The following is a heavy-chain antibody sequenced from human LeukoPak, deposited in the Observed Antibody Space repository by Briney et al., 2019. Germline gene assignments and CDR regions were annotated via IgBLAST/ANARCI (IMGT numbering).Heavy chain of an antibody. CDR1: GFSFSDYS. J-gene: IGHJ4*02. D-gene: IGHD3-10*01. V-gene: IGHV3-30*04. CDR3: ARDQQVGGNYYYLDY. Sequence: GRSLRLSCAASGFSFSDYSMHWVRQAPGKGLEWVAFISYDGHYKYYADSVNGRFTISRDNSKNTLYLQMNSLRPEATAVYFCARDQQVGGNYYYLDYWGQGTLVAVSS. CDR2: ISYDGHYK.